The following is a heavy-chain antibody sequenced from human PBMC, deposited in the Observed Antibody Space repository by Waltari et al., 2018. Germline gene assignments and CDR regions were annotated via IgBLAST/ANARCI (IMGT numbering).Heavy chain of an antibody. D-gene: IGHD1-1*01. CDR1: GSSCSYHD. Sequence: VQLLESGGGVVQPGGALRLSCPASGSSCSYHDMHWVRQAPGKGLEWVAFVRYDGGNSYNIDSVKGRFTVSRDNSKNTLYVQMNSLRPEDTAIYYCARGGMGYYYSDYWGQGTLVLVSS. V-gene: IGHV3-30*02. CDR2: VRYDGGNS. J-gene: IGHJ4*02. CDR3: ARGGMGYYYSDY.